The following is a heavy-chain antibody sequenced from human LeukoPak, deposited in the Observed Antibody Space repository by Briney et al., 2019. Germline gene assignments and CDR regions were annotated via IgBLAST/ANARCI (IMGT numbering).Heavy chain of an antibody. J-gene: IGHJ6*03. V-gene: IGHV3-11*04. CDR3: ARTVCSSTSCYARYYYYMDV. CDR1: GFTFSDYY. D-gene: IGHD2-2*01. CDR2: ISSSGSTI. Sequence: GGSLRLSCAASGFTFSDYYMSWIRQAPGKGLEWVSYISSSGSTIYYADSVKGRFTISRDNAKNSLYLQMDSLRAEDTAVYYCARTVCSSTSCYARYYYYMDVWGKGTTVTVSS.